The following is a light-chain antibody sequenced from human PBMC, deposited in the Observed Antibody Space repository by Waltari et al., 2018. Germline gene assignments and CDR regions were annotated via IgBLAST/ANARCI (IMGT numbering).Light chain of an antibody. CDR2: DIN. Sequence: QSALTQPRSVSGSPGQSVTISCTGTSRDAGAYDYSSWYQQHPDKAPKLLVYDINKRPAGVPDRFSGSKSGNTASLTISGLQAEDEADYYCCSYVGSNIYWVFGGGTKLTVL. CDR3: CSYVGSNIYWV. J-gene: IGLJ3*02. V-gene: IGLV2-11*01. CDR1: SRDAGAYDY.